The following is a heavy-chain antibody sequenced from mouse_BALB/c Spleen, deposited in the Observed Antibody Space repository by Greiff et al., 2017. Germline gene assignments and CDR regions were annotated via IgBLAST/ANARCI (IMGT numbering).Heavy chain of an antibody. CDR3: ARGTYSYYYAMDY. D-gene: IGHD2-10*01. CDR2: ISSGSSTI. J-gene: IGHJ4*01. Sequence: DVHLVESGGGLVQPGGSRKLSCAASGFTFSSFGMHWVRQAPEKGLEWVAYISSGSSTIYYADTVKGRFTISRDNPKNTLFLQMTSLRSEDTAMYYCARGTYSYYYAMDYWGQGTSVTVSS. V-gene: IGHV5-17*02. CDR1: GFTFSSFG.